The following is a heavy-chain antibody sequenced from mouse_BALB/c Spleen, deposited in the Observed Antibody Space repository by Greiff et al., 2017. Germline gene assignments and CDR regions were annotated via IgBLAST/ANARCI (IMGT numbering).Heavy chain of an antibody. CDR3: TRDYLYGSSPAWFAY. D-gene: IGHD1-1*01. V-gene: IGHV5-6-4*01. Sequence: EVKLVESGGGLVKPGGSLKLSCAASGFTFSSYTMSWVRQTPEKRLEWVATISSGGSYTYYPDSVKGRFTISRDNAKNTLYLQMSSLKSEDTAMYYCTRDYLYGSSPAWFAYWGQGTLVTVSA. CDR2: ISSGGSYT. CDR1: GFTFSSYT. J-gene: IGHJ3*01.